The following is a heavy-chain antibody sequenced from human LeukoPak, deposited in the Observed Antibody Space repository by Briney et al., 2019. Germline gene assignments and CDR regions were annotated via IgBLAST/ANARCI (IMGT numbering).Heavy chain of an antibody. CDR3: VRGVRMGVISTFDI. Sequence: QPGGSLRLSCAASEFTFSNYAMSWVRQAPGKGLEWVSGSTGTGYSTYYADSVKGRFTISRDNSKNTLYLQMNSLRAEDTAVYYCVRGVRMGVISTFDIWGQGTMVTVSS. CDR2: STGTGYST. CDR1: EFTFSNYA. V-gene: IGHV3-23*01. J-gene: IGHJ3*02. D-gene: IGHD3-10*01.